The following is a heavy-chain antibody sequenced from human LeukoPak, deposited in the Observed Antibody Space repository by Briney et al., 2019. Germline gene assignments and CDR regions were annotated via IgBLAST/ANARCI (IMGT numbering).Heavy chain of an antibody. CDR3: ARNLNSGNYYYFDY. V-gene: IGHV3-23*01. CDR1: GFTFHTYA. CDR2: ISGSGGNT. Sequence: GGSLRLSCAASGFTFHTYAMTWVRQAPGKGLEWVSAISGSGGNTYYTDSVKGRFTISRGASKNTLYLQMNNLRAEDTAVYYCARNLNSGNYYYFDYWGQGTLVTVSS. J-gene: IGHJ4*02. D-gene: IGHD1-26*01.